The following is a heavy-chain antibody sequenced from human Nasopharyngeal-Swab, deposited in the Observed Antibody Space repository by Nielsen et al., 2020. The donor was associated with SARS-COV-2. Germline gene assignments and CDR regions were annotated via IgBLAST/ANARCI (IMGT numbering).Heavy chain of an antibody. D-gene: IGHD1-26*01. V-gene: IGHV3-15*01. Sequence: GESLKISCAVSGFSFSNAWMSWARQVPGKGLEWVAHITRKSDGGTTRYTAPVKDRFTIPRDDSQDTVYLQMNNLQIEDTAVYYCAGSFLGYWGQGTLVTVSS. J-gene: IGHJ4*02. CDR2: ITRKSDGGTT. CDR1: GFSFSNAW. CDR3: AGSFLGY.